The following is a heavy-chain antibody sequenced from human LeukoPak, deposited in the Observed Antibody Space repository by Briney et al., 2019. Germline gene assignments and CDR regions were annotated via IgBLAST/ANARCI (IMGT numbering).Heavy chain of an antibody. Sequence: PGGSLRLSCAASGFTFSSYAMHWVRQAPGKGLEWVAVISYDGSNKYYADSVKGRFTTSRDNSKNTLYLQMNSLRAEDTAVYYCARDSNTAYDYVWGSYRSMYFDYWGQGTLVTVSS. CDR2: ISYDGSNK. V-gene: IGHV3-30-3*01. CDR3: ARDSNTAYDYVWGSYRSMYFDY. D-gene: IGHD3-16*02. CDR1: GFTFSSYA. J-gene: IGHJ4*02.